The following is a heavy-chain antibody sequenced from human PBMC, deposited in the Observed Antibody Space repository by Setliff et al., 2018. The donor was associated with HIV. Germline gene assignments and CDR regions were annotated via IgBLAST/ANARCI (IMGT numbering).Heavy chain of an antibody. D-gene: IGHD2-2*01. V-gene: IGHV1-3*01. Sequence: ASVKVSCKGSGYTFTSYPIHWVRQAPGQRLEWMGWINAGNGNTKYSQRCQGRVTITRDTSESTAYMELSSLRFEDTAVYYCARLPSAAMWGGGAFDIWGQGTMVTVS. J-gene: IGHJ3*02. CDR3: ARLPSAAMWGGGAFDI. CDR1: GYTFTSYP. CDR2: INAGNGNT.